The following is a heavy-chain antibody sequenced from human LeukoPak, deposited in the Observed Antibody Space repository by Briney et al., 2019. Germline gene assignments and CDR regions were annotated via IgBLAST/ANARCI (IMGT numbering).Heavy chain of an antibody. V-gene: IGHV3-74*03. Sequence: GGSLRLSCAASGFTFRNQWMHWVRQTPGKGVVWVSRISSDGSSTTYADSVKGRFTISRDNAKNTLYLQMNNLRTEDTTMYYCARDQRVTGRPDIDYWGQGTLVIVSS. CDR3: ARDQRVTGRPDIDY. J-gene: IGHJ4*02. D-gene: IGHD6-6*01. CDR2: ISSDGSST. CDR1: GFTFRNQW.